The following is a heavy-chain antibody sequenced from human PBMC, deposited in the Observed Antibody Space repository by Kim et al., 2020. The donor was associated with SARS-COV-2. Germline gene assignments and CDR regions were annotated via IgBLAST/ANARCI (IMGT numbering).Heavy chain of an antibody. Sequence: SETLSLTCTVSGGSISSSSYYWGWIRQPPGKGLEWIGSIYYSGSTYYNPSLKSRVTISVDTSKNQFSLKLSSVTAADTAVYYCARENITGTTISYYYGMDVWGQGTTVTVSS. J-gene: IGHJ6*02. CDR1: GGSISSSSYY. D-gene: IGHD1-20*01. CDR2: IYYSGST. CDR3: ARENITGTTISYYYGMDV. V-gene: IGHV4-39*07.